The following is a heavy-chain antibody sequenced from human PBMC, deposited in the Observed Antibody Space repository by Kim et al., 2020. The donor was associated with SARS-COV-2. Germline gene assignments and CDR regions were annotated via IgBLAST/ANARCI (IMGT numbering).Heavy chain of an antibody. J-gene: IGHJ4*02. CDR2: ISSGGRYK. D-gene: IGHD1-1*01. V-gene: IGHV3-21*06. CDR3: ARALERRGYYFDN. CDR1: GFTFSSYN. Sequence: GGSLRLSCAASGFTFSSYNMNWVRQAPGRGLEWVSFISSGGRYKYYADSVKGRFTISRDDAKNSLFLEMDSLRAEDTAVYFCARALERRGYYFDNWGQGPQVTVSS.